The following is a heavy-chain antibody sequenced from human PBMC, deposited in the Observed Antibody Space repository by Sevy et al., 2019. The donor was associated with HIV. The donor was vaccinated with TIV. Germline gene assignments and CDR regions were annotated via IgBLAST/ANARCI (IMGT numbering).Heavy chain of an antibody. J-gene: IGHJ4*02. Sequence: SETLSLTCTVSGGSISSSSYYWGWIRQPPGKGLEWIGSIYYSGSTYYNPSLKSRVSISVDTSKNQFSLKLSSVTAADTAVYYCARRYYYDSSGYFGYYFDYWGQGTLVTVSS. CDR1: GGSISSSSYY. CDR3: ARRYYYDSSGYFGYYFDY. D-gene: IGHD3-22*01. V-gene: IGHV4-39*01. CDR2: IYYSGST.